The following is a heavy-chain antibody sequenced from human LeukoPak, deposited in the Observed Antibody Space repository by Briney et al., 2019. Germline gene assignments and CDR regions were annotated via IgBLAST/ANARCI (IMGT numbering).Heavy chain of an antibody. CDR3: ARLAPYPGVWASDY. V-gene: IGHV4-59*08. Sequence: PSETLSLTCTVSGGSISGHYWNWIRQPPGKGLEWIGYIYYSGSTSYNPSLKSRVTISVDTSKNQFSLKLTSVTAADTAVYCCARLAPYPGVWASDYWGQGTLVTVSS. J-gene: IGHJ4*02. D-gene: IGHD1-26*01. CDR2: IYYSGST. CDR1: GGSISGHY.